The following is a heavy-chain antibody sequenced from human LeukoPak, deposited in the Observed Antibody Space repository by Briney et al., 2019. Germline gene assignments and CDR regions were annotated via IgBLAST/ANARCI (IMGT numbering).Heavy chain of an antibody. J-gene: IGHJ4*02. V-gene: IGHV3-23*01. D-gene: IGHD3-22*01. Sequence: PGGSLRLSCAASGFTFSSYAMSWVRQAPGKGLEWVSAISGSGGSTYYADSVKGRFTISRDNSKNTLYLQMNSLRAEDTAVYYCAKDWAHITMIVVVIGPYSDYWGQGTLVTVSS. CDR1: GFTFSSYA. CDR3: AKDWAHITMIVVVIGPYSDY. CDR2: ISGSGGST.